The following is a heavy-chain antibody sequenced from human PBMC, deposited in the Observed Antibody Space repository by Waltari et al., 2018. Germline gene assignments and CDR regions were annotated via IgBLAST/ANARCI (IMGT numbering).Heavy chain of an antibody. CDR3: VRDLRWAFDI. CDR2: INPDGSAK. D-gene: IGHD2-15*01. Sequence: EVQVVESGGGLVQPGGSLRLSCEASGFTFSEAWMIWVRQAPGKGREWVAKINPDGSAKTEVDSVKGRFTISRDNAKNSLYLPMNSLRAEDTAVYYCVRDLRWAFDIWGQGTMVTVSA. V-gene: IGHV3-7*01. CDR1: GFTFSEAW. J-gene: IGHJ3*02.